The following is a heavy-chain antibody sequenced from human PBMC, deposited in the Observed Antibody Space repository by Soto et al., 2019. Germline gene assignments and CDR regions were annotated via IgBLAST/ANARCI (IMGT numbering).Heavy chain of an antibody. CDR1: GGSISSSSYY. CDR3: ARVGYYDFWSGPWDGMDV. V-gene: IGHV4-39*01. CDR2: IYYSGST. J-gene: IGHJ6*02. D-gene: IGHD3-3*01. Sequence: SETLSLTCTVSGGSISSSSYYWGWIRQPPGKGLEWIGSIYYSGSTYYNPSLKSRVTISVDTSKNQFSLKLSSVTAADTAVYYCARVGYYDFWSGPWDGMDVWGQRTTVTVSS.